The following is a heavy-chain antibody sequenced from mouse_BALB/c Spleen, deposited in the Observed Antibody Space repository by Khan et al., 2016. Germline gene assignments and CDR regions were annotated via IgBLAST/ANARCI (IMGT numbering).Heavy chain of an antibody. J-gene: IGHJ3*01. Sequence: MQLEESGAELVKPGASVKLSCTASGFNIKDTYMHWVKQRPEQGLEWIGRIDPANGNTKYDPKFQGKATITADTSSNTAYLQLSCLTSDDTAVYYCARSPYDYDVGFAYWGQGTLVTVSA. CDR2: IDPANGNT. V-gene: IGHV14-3*02. D-gene: IGHD2-4*01. CDR1: GFNIKDTY. CDR3: ARSPYDYDVGFAY.